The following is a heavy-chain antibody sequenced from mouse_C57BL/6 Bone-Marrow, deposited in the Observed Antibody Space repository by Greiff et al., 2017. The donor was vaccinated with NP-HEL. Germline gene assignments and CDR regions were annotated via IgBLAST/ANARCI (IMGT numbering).Heavy chain of an antibody. V-gene: IGHV1-26*01. J-gene: IGHJ2*01. Sequence: EVQLQQSGPELVKPGASVKISCKASGYTFTDYYMNWVKQSHGKSLEWIGDINPNNGGTSYNQKFKGKATLTVDKSSSTAYMELRSLTSEDSAVYYCARSAHYYGSRGYWGQGTTLTVSS. CDR1: GYTFTDYY. CDR3: ARSAHYYGSRGY. D-gene: IGHD1-1*01. CDR2: INPNNGGT.